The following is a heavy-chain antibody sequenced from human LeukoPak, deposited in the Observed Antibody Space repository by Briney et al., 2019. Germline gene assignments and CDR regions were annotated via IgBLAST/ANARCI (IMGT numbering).Heavy chain of an antibody. CDR2: IIPIFGTA. CDR1: GGTFSSYA. V-gene: IGHV1-69*05. CDR3: ASPAHYYDSIGYFSY. D-gene: IGHD3-22*01. J-gene: IGHJ4*02. Sequence: ASVKVSCKASGGTFSSYAISWVRQAPGQGLEWMGGIIPIFGTANYAQKFQGRVTITTDESTSTAYIELSSLRSEDTAVYYCASPAHYYDSIGYFSYWGQGTLVTVSS.